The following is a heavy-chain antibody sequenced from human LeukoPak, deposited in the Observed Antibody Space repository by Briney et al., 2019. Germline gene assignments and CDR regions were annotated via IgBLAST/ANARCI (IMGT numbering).Heavy chain of an antibody. D-gene: IGHD2-21*02. Sequence: GGSLRLSCAASGFTFDDYAMHWVRQAPGKGLEWVSGISWNSGSIGYADSVKGRFTISRDNAKNSVFLLMNSLRAEDTAVYYCARRAEFCGGNCYSSDYWGQGTLVTVSS. CDR2: ISWNSGSI. V-gene: IGHV3-9*01. CDR3: ARRAEFCGGNCYSSDY. CDR1: GFTFDDYA. J-gene: IGHJ4*02.